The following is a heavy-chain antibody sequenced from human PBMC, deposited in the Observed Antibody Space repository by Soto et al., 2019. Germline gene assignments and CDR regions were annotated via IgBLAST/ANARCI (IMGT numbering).Heavy chain of an antibody. Sequence: SVKVSCKTSGFTFTSSAVQWVRQARGQRLEWIGRIVVGSNNSYYAQKFQERVTITRDMSTTTAYLELSSLRSEDTAIYYCAADTRTYGVVTPLGYWGQGTLVTVPS. CDR3: AADTRTYGVVTPLGY. CDR2: IVVGSNNS. D-gene: IGHD3-3*01. CDR1: GFTFTSSA. V-gene: IGHV1-58*01. J-gene: IGHJ4*02.